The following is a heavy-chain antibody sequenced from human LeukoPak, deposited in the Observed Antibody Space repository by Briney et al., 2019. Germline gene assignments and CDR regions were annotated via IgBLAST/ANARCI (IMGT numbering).Heavy chain of an antibody. J-gene: IGHJ5*02. D-gene: IGHD3-10*01. V-gene: IGHV1-69*13. CDR3: ARGGSGSGNYYHPVSGGYWFDP. CDR2: IIPIFRTP. Sequence: SVKVSCKASGGTFSSYAISWVRQAPGQGLEWMGGIIPIFRTPNYAQKFQGRVTITADDSTSTAYMDLSSLRSEDTAVYYCARGGSGSGNYYHPVSGGYWFDPWGQGTLVTVSS. CDR1: GGTFSSYA.